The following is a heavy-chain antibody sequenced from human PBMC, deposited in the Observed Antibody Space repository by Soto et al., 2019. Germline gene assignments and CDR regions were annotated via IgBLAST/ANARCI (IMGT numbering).Heavy chain of an antibody. CDR1: GFTFSSYA. CDR2: ISYDGSNK. Sequence: GGSLRLSCAASGFTFSSYAMHWVRQAPGKGLEWVAVISYDGSNKYYADSVKGRFSISRDNSKTTLYLQINSLRAEDTAVYYCAREIAPDWFDPWGQGTLVTVSS. D-gene: IGHD6-13*01. J-gene: IGHJ5*02. CDR3: AREIAPDWFDP. V-gene: IGHV3-30-3*01.